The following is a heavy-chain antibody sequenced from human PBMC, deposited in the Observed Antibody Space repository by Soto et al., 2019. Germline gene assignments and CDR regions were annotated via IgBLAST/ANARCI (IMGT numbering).Heavy chain of an antibody. CDR2: MNPNSGNT. CDR3: ARGPNPCGLFDP. CDR1: GYTFTSYD. V-gene: IGHV1-8*01. J-gene: IGHJ5*02. Sequence: ASVKVSCKASGYTFTSYDINWVRQATGQGLEWMGWMNPNSGNTGYAQKFQGRVTMTRNTSISTAYMELSSLRSEDTAVYYCARGPNPCGLFDPWGQGTLVTVSS.